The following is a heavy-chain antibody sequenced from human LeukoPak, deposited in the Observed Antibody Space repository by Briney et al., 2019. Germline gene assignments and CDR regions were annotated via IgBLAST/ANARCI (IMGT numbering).Heavy chain of an antibody. D-gene: IGHD6-13*01. J-gene: IGHJ5*02. Sequence: GASVKVSCKASGYTFTGYYMHWVRQAPGQGPGWMGWINPNSGGTNYAQKFQGRVTMTRDTSISTAYMELSRLRSDDTAVYYCARERVAAAGWFDPWGQGTLVSVSS. CDR1: GYTFTGYY. CDR2: INPNSGGT. V-gene: IGHV1-2*02. CDR3: ARERVAAAGWFDP.